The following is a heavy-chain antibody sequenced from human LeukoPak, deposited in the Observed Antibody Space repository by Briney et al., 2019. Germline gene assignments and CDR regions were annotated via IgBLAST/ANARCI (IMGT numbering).Heavy chain of an antibody. Sequence: SETLSLTCVVSGYSISSGHYWGWIRQSPGKGLEWIGSFYAVGSIYYNPSLNSRLTIVEDTSTNQFSLKMTSVPGAVTFVYHWTKEVVEVPTAVIDYWGQGALVNVSS. J-gene: IGHJ4*02. V-gene: IGHV4-38-2*02. CDR2: FYAVGSI. CDR3: TKEVVEVPTAVIDY. CDR1: GYSISSGHY. D-gene: IGHD2-2*01.